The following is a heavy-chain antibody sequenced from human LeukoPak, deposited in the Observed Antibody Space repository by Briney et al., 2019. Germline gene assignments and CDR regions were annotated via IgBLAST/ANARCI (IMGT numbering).Heavy chain of an antibody. CDR1: GFTFDDYA. D-gene: IGHD1-26*01. J-gene: IGHJ4*02. CDR2: ISWDGGST. CDR3: AKDIGPSIVGATHFDY. V-gene: IGHV3-43D*03. Sequence: GSLRLSCAASGFTFDDYAMHWVRQAPGQGLEWVSLISWDGGSTYYADSVKGRFTISRDNSKNSLYLQMNSLRAEDTALYYCAKDIGPSIVGATHFDYWGQGTLVTVSS.